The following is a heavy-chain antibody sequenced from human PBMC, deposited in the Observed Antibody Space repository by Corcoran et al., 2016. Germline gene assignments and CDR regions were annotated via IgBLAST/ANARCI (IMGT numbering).Heavy chain of an antibody. CDR1: GFTFSNAW. Sequence: EVQLVESGGGLVKRGGSLRLSCAASGFTFSNAWMSWVRQAPGKGLEWVGRIKSKTDGGTTDYAAPVKGRFTISRDDSKNTLYLQMNSLKTEDTAVYYCTGIVGATFAFDIWGQGTMVTVSS. J-gene: IGHJ3*02. D-gene: IGHD1-26*01. CDR2: IKSKTDGGTT. CDR3: TGIVGATFAFDI. V-gene: IGHV3-15*01.